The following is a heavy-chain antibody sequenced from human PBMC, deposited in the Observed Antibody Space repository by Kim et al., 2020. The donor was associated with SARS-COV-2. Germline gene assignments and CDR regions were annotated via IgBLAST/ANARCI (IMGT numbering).Heavy chain of an antibody. D-gene: IGHD7-27*01. J-gene: IGHJ3*02. CDR1: GFTFSNFA. CDR2: ISYDGSNK. Sequence: RGSLRHSCAASGFTFSNFAMHWVRQAPGKGLEWVAVISYDGSNKYYVDSVKGRFTISRDNSKNTLYLQMNSLRAEDTAVYYCARDPWALRSELGGAFDIWGQGTMVTVSS. CDR3: ARDPWALRSELGGAFDI. V-gene: IGHV3-30*04.